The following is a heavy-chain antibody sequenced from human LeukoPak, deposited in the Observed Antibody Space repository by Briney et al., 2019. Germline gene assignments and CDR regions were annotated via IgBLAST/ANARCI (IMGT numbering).Heavy chain of an antibody. V-gene: IGHV1-3*01. CDR3: ARDLSGSGSSDY. CDR1: GYTFTSSG. CDR2: INVGNGNT. J-gene: IGHJ4*02. D-gene: IGHD3-10*01. Sequence: ASVKVSCKASGYTFTSSGLHWVRQAPGQRLEWMGWINVGNGNTKYSQEFQGRVTITRDTSTSTAYMELRSLRSDDTAVYYCARDLSGSGSSDYWGQGTLVTVSS.